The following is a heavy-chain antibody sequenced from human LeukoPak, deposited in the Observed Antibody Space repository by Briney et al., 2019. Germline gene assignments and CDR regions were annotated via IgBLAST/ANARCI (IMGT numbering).Heavy chain of an antibody. D-gene: IGHD6-13*01. Sequence: GGSLRLSCAASGLTFSSYWMSGVRQAPGKGLEWVANIKQDGSEKYYVDSVKGRFTISRDNAKNSLYLQMNSLRAEDTAVYYCARGTIAAGYYYFDYWGQGTQVTVSS. CDR2: IKQDGSEK. CDR1: GLTFSSYW. J-gene: IGHJ4*02. V-gene: IGHV3-7*04. CDR3: ARGTIAAGYYYFDY.